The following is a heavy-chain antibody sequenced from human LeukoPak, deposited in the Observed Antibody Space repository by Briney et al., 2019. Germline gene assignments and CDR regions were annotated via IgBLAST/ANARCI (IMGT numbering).Heavy chain of an antibody. Sequence: GGSLRLSCAASGFTFSSYSMNWVRQAPGKGLEWVSSISSSSSYIYYADSVKGRLTISRDNAKNPLYLQMNSLRAEDTAVYYCARDIEAAGLFLDYWGQGTLVTVSS. D-gene: IGHD6-13*01. V-gene: IGHV3-21*01. CDR2: ISSSSSYI. CDR1: GFTFSSYS. J-gene: IGHJ4*02. CDR3: ARDIEAAGLFLDY.